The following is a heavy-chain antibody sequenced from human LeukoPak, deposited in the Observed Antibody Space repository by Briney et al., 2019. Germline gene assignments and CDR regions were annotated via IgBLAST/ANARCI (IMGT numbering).Heavy chain of an antibody. CDR3: ATVRSTVTAAADETNWFDP. J-gene: IGHJ5*02. CDR1: GDSISSGTYY. Sequence: PSETLSLTCTVSGDSISSGTYYWGWIRQPPGKGLEWIGSMFYGMNTYYNPSLKSRVTISVDTSKNQFSLRLSSVTAADTAVYYRATVRSTVTAAADETNWFDPWGQGTLVTVSS. CDR2: MFYGMNT. V-gene: IGHV4-39*01. D-gene: IGHD4-17*01.